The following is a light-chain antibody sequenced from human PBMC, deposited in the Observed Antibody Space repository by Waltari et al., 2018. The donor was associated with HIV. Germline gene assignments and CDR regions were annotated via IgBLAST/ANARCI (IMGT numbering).Light chain of an antibody. Sequence: PGQSITISCTGTSSDVGSYYLVSWYQQHPGKAPKLMIYEVSKRPSGVSNRFSGSKSGNTASLTISGLQAEDEADYYCCSYAGSSTFVVFGGGTKLTVL. CDR3: CSYAGSSTFVV. V-gene: IGLV2-23*02. CDR2: EVS. CDR1: SSDVGSYYL. J-gene: IGLJ2*01.